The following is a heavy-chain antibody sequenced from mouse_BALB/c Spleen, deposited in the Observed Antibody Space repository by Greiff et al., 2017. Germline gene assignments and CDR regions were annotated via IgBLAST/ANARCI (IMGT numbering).Heavy chain of an antibody. CDR2: ISSGGSYT. Sequence: EVMLVESGGGLVKPGGSLKLSCAASGFTFSSYAMSWVRQSPEKRLEWVAEISSGGSYTYYPDTVTGRFTISRDNAKNTLYLEMSSLRSEDTAMYYCARDGFITTATAWFAYWGQGTLVTVSA. CDR3: ARDGFITTATAWFAY. D-gene: IGHD1-2*01. CDR1: GFTFSSYA. V-gene: IGHV5-9-4*01. J-gene: IGHJ3*01.